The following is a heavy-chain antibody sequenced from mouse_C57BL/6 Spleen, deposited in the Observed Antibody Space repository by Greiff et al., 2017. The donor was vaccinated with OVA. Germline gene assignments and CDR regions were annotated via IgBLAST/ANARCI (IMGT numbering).Heavy chain of an antibody. CDR1: GFTFSDYY. Sequence: EVQLVESEGGLVQPGSSMKLSCTASGFTFSDYYMAWVRQVPEKGLEWVANINYDGSSTYYLDSLKSRFIISRDNAKNILYLQMSSLKSEDTATYYCARDRGGFSYAMDYWGQGTSVTVSS. CDR2: INYDGSST. CDR3: ARDRGGFSYAMDY. V-gene: IGHV5-16*01. J-gene: IGHJ4*01.